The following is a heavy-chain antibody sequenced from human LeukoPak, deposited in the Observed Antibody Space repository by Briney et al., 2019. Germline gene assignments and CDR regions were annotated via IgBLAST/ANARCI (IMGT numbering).Heavy chain of an antibody. D-gene: IGHD6-13*01. CDR2: ISYDGSNK. CDR1: GFTFSSYA. J-gene: IGHJ4*02. V-gene: IGHV3-30-3*01. CDR3: ARGTSSWTLIY. Sequence: GRSLRLSCAASGFTFSSYAMHWVRQAPGKGLEWVAVISYDGSNKYYADSVKGRFTISRDNAKNSLYLQMNSLRAEDTAVYYCARGTSSWTLIYWGQGTLVTVSS.